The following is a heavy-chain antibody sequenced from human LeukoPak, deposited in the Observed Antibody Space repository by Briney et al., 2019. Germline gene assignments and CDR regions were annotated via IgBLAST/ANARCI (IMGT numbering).Heavy chain of an antibody. V-gene: IGHV1-18*01. CDR1: GYTFTSYG. CDR3: ARDQGYCSSSSCPWEPFDY. Sequence: ASVKVSCKASGYTFTSYGISWVRQAPGQGLEWMGWISGDKGNTYYAQKLQGRVTMTTDTSTSTAYMELRSLRSDDTAVYYCARDQGYCSSSSCPWEPFDYWGQGTLVTVSS. CDR2: ISGDKGNT. D-gene: IGHD2-2*01. J-gene: IGHJ4*02.